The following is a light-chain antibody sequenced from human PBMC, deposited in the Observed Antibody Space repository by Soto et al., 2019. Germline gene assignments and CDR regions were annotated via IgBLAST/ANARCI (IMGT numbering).Light chain of an antibody. CDR3: LQDYNYPTWT. CDR2: AAS. J-gene: IGKJ1*01. Sequence: AIPVTQSPSSLSASVGDRVTITCRASQGIRNDLGWYQQKPGKAPKLLIYAASSLQSGVPSRFSGSGSGTDFTLTISSLQPEDFATYYCLQDYNYPTWTFGQGTKVEIK. V-gene: IGKV1-6*01. CDR1: QGIRND.